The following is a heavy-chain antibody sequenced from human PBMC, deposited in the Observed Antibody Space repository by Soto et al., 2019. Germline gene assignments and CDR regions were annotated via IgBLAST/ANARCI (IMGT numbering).Heavy chain of an antibody. J-gene: IGHJ6*02. CDR3: ARYCSSSSCSQLYGMDV. V-gene: IGHV5-10-1*01. CDR1: GYSFTKYW. D-gene: IGHD2-15*01. CDR2: IDTSYSYS. Sequence: GESLKISCKGSGYSFTKYWVIWVRQVPGKGLEWMGRIDTSYSYSHYSPSFQGHVTISADKSISTAYLQWSSLKASDTAMYYCARYCSSSSCSQLYGMDVWGQGTTVTVSS.